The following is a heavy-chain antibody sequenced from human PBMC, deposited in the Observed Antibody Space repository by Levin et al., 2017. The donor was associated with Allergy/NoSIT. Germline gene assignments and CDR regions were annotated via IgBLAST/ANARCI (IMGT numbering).Heavy chain of an antibody. Sequence: SVKVSCKASGGTFSSYAISWVRQAPGQGLEWMGGIIPIFGTANYAQKFQGRVTITADKSTSTAYMELSSLRSEDTAVYYCARDGYCSGGSCYFDYWGQGTLVTVSS. CDR1: GGTFSSYA. V-gene: IGHV1-69*06. J-gene: IGHJ4*02. CDR3: ARDGYCSGGSCYFDY. D-gene: IGHD2-15*01. CDR2: IIPIFGTA.